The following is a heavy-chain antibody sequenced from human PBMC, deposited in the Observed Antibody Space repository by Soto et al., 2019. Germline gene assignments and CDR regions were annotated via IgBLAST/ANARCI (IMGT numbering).Heavy chain of an antibody. D-gene: IGHD3-22*01. Sequence: QAQLVQSGAEVKKPASSVKVSCKVSGGGLNSYSMSWVRQAPGQGLEWMGRIIPMYDTTKYAEKFQGRVTITADKSTSTVYMELSGLRSEDTALYYCARGLADDYDSSGYSHYWGQGTQITVSS. CDR1: GGGLNSYS. V-gene: IGHV1-69*08. J-gene: IGHJ4*02. CDR2: IIPMYDTT. CDR3: ARGLADDYDSSGYSHY.